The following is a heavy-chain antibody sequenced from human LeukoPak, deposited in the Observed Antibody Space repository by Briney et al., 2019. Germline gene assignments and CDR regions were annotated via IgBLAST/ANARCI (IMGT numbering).Heavy chain of an antibody. CDR3: ACITMVRGVTNSEG. Sequence: PGGSLRLSCAASGFTFSSYGMHWVRQAPGKGLEWVAVISYDGSNKYYADSVKGRFTLSRDNSKNTLYLQMNSLRAEDTAVYYCACITMVRGVTNSEGWGQGTLVTVSS. J-gene: IGHJ4*02. V-gene: IGHV3-30*03. CDR1: GFTFSSYG. CDR2: ISYDGSNK. D-gene: IGHD3-10*01.